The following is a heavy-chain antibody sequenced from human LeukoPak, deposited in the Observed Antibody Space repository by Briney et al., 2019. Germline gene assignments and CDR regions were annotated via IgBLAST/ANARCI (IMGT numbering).Heavy chain of an antibody. CDR2: TSGSGGNT. CDR1: GFTLD. Sequence: GGSLRLSCAASGFTLDMSWVRQAPGKGLEWVAATSGSGGNTYYADFVKGRFTISRDNSKNTLYLQMNSLRAEDTAVYYCAKEYSGYDFDYWGQGTLVTVSS. V-gene: IGHV3-23*01. CDR3: AKEYSGYDFDY. J-gene: IGHJ4*02. D-gene: IGHD5-12*01.